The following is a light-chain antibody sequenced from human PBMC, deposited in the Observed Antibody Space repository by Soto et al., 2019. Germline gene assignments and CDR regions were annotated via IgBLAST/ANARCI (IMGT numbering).Light chain of an antibody. CDR1: SSDVGGYNY. V-gene: IGLV2-8*01. J-gene: IGLJ3*02. CDR2: EVT. Sequence: QSALTQPPSASGSPGQSVTISCTGTSSDVGGYNYVSWYQQHPGKVPKLMIYEVTKPPSGVPDRFSGSKSGNTASLTVSGLQADDEADYYCSSYAGSNILVFGGGTQLTVL. CDR3: SSYAGSNILV.